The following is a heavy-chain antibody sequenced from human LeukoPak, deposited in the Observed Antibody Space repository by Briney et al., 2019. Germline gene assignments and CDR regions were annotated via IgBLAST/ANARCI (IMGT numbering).Heavy chain of an antibody. CDR3: ARGYYDSSGYYHEYFQH. Sequence: ASVKASCKASGGTFSSYAISWVRQAPGQGLEWMGRIIPIFGTANYAQKFQGRVTITTDESTSTAYMELSSLRSEDTAVYYCARGYYDSSGYYHEYFQHWGQGTLVTVSS. CDR2: IIPIFGTA. J-gene: IGHJ1*01. D-gene: IGHD3-22*01. CDR1: GGTFSSYA. V-gene: IGHV1-69*05.